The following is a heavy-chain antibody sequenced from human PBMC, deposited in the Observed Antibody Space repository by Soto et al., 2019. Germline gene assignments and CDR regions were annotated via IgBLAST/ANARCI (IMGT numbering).Heavy chain of an antibody. J-gene: IGHJ4*02. D-gene: IGHD6-19*01. CDR1: GVSIGSNYY. CDR3: ARSLGWSAIDY. V-gene: IGHV4-4*02. Sequence: QVLLQESGPGLVQPSGTLSLSCVVSGVSIGSNYYWGWVRQPPGKGLEWLGDMSHIGSANYNPSLKSRVTISMDKSQNPFSLKLASVTAADTAFYYCARSLGWSAIDYWGQGTLVIVSS. CDR2: MSHIGSA.